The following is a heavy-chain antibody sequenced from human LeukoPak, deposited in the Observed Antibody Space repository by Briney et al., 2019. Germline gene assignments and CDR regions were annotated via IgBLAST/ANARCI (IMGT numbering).Heavy chain of an antibody. CDR2: IYPGDSDT. V-gene: IGHV5-51*01. Sequence: GESLKISCKSSGYSFTSYWIGWVRQMPGKGLEWMGIIYPGDSDTRYSPSFQGQVTISADESISTAYLQWSSLKASDTAMYYCARPEDRDGYNFGYWGQGTLVTVSS. D-gene: IGHD5-24*01. CDR3: ARPEDRDGYNFGY. J-gene: IGHJ4*02. CDR1: GYSFTSYW.